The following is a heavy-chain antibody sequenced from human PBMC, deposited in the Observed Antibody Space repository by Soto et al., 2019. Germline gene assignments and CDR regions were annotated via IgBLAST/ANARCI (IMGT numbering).Heavy chain of an antibody. J-gene: IGHJ4*02. Sequence: SETLSLTCSVSGGSITTNGHYWTWIRQHPGQGLEWIAYIYYTGNSYLNPSLKSRLSISVDTSRDQFSLELRSVTAADTAVYYCARDRSSSWDYAGGFDSWGQGILVTVSS. CDR1: GGSITTNGHY. CDR2: IYYTGNS. CDR3: ARDRSSSWDYAGGFDS. D-gene: IGHD6-13*01. V-gene: IGHV4-31*03.